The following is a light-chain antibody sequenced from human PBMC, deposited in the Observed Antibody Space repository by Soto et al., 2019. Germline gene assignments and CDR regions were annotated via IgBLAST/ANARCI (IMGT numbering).Light chain of an antibody. CDR3: QQSYSTPS. CDR1: QSISSW. Sequence: DIQMTPSPSTLSASVGERVTITCRASQSISSWLAWYQQKPGKAPKLLIYKASSLESGVPSRFSGSGSGTEFTLTISSLQPEDFATYYCQQSYSTPSVGGGTKVDI. V-gene: IGKV1-5*03. J-gene: IGKJ4*01. CDR2: KAS.